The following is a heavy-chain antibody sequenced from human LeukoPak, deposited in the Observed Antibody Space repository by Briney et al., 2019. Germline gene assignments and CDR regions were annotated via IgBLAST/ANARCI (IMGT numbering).Heavy chain of an antibody. CDR1: GFTVSSNY. V-gene: IGHV3-53*01. CDR2: TYSGGST. D-gene: IGHD2-21*02. J-gene: IGHJ6*03. CDR3: ARTTSLVTTINYYYMDV. Sequence: PGGSLRLSCAASGFTVSSNYMSWVRQAPGKGLEWVSVTYSGGSTYYADSVKGRFTISRDNSKNTLYLQMNSLRAEDTAVYYCARTTSLVTTINYYYMDVWGKGTTVTVSS.